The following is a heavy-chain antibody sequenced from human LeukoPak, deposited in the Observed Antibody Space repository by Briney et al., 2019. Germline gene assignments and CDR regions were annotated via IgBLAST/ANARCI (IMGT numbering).Heavy chain of an antibody. Sequence: SVKVSCKASGGTFSSYAISWVRQAPGQGLEWMGGIIPIFGTANYAQKFQGRVTITADESTSTAYMELSSLRSEDTAVYYCARGRKRLRLDAFDIWGQGTMVTVSS. V-gene: IGHV1-69*13. D-gene: IGHD5-12*01. CDR1: GGTFSSYA. J-gene: IGHJ3*02. CDR3: ARGRKRLRLDAFDI. CDR2: IIPIFGTA.